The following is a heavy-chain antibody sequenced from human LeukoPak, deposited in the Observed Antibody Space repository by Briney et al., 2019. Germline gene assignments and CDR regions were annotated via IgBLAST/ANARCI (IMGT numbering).Heavy chain of an antibody. CDR2: IKQDGSEK. CDR1: GFTFSSYR. D-gene: IGHD3-16*01. Sequence: GGSLRLSCAASGFTFSSYRMSWVRQAPGKGLEWVANIKQDGSEKHYVDSVKGRFTISRDNAKNSLYLQMNSLRAEDTAVYYCATERAGERPRPLLSYYYMDVWGKGTTVTFSS. J-gene: IGHJ6*03. V-gene: IGHV3-7*01. CDR3: ATERAGERPRPLLSYYYMDV.